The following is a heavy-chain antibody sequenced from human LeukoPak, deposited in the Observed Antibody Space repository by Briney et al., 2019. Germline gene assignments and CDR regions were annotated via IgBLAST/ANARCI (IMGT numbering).Heavy chain of an antibody. CDR3: ARGDDCDFWSGYFS. V-gene: IGHV1-2*02. CDR2: INPNSGGT. J-gene: IGHJ4*02. CDR1: GYTFTGYY. D-gene: IGHD3-3*01. Sequence: ASVKVSCKASGYTFTGYYMHWVRQAPGQGLEWMGWINPNSGGTNYAQKFQGRVTMTRDTSISTAYMELSRLRSDDTAVYYCARGDDCDFWSGYFSWGQGTLVTVSS.